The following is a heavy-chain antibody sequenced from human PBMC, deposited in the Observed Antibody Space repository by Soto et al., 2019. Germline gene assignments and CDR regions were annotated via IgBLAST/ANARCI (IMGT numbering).Heavy chain of an antibody. CDR1: GFTFSSYS. V-gene: IGHV3-21*01. CDR2: ISSSSSYI. J-gene: IGHJ3*02. Sequence: GGSLRLSCAASGFTFSSYSMNWVRQAPGKGLEWASSISSSSSYIYYADSVKGRFTISRDNAKNSLYLQMNSLRAEDTAVYYCARDRGVRGFDIWGQGTMVTVSS. D-gene: IGHD3-10*01. CDR3: ARDRGVRGFDI.